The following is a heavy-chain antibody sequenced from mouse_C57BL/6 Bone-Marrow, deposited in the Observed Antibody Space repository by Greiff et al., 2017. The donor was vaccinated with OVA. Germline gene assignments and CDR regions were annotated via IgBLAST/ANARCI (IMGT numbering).Heavy chain of an antibody. V-gene: IGHV14-2*01. J-gene: IGHJ2*01. CDR3: AKEYYGSSGDFDY. CDR1: GFNIKDYY. D-gene: IGHD1-1*01. CDR2: IDPEDGET. Sequence: EVKLMESGAELVKPGASVKLSCTASGFNIKDYYMHWVKQRTEQGLEWIGRIDPEDGETKYAPKFQGKATITADTSSNTAYLQLSSLTSEDTAVYYCAKEYYGSSGDFDYWGQGTTLTVSS.